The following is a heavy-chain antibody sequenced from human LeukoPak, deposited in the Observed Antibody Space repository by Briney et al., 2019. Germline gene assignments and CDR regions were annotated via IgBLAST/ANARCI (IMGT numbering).Heavy chain of an antibody. CDR1: GSRFTTYW. D-gene: IGHD2-8*01. Sequence: GASLKISFKGSGSRFTTYWIGWVRQMPGKGLEWMGIIYPGDSDTRYNPSFQGQVTISADKSINTAYLQWSSLEASDNAMYYCARFRQLIRSYFDYWGQGTLVAVSS. CDR3: ARFRQLIRSYFDY. CDR2: IYPGDSDT. V-gene: IGHV5-51*01. J-gene: IGHJ4*02.